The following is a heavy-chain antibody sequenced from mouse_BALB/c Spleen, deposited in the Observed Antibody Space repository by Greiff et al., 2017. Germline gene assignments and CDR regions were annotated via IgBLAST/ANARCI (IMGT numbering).Heavy chain of an antibody. V-gene: IGHV7-3*02. CDR1: GFTFTDYY. CDR2: IRNKANGYTT. Sequence: EVMLVESGGGLVQPGGSLRLSCATSGFTFTDYYMSWVRQPPGKALEWLGFIRNKANGYTTEYSASVKGRFTISRDNSQSILYLQMNTLRAEDSATYYCARVPPLYYFDYWGQGTTLTVSS. J-gene: IGHJ2*01. D-gene: IGHD6-1*01. CDR3: ARVPPLYYFDY.